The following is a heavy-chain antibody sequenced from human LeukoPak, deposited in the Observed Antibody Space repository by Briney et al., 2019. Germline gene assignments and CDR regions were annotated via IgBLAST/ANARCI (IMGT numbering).Heavy chain of an antibody. V-gene: IGHV4-34*01. D-gene: IGHD5-18*01. J-gene: IGHJ4*02. CDR3: ARGKDVDTAVAYYFDY. CDR2: INHSGST. Sequence: KASETLSLTCAVYGGSFSGYYWSWIRQPPGKGLEWIGEINHSGSTNYNPSLKSRVTISVDTSKNQFSLKLSSVTAADTAVYYCARGKDVDTAVAYYFDYWGQGTLVTVSS. CDR1: GGSFSGYY.